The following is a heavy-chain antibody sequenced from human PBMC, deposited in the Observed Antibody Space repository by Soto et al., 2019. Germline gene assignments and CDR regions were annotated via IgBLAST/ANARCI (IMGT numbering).Heavy chain of an antibody. V-gene: IGHV3-30*18. J-gene: IGHJ6*02. CDR3: AKTVWKRWFGELPYYYYGMDV. CDR2: ISYDGSNK. D-gene: IGHD3-10*01. CDR1: GFTFSSYG. Sequence: QVQLVESGGGVVQPGRSLRLSCAASGFTFSSYGMHWVRQAPGKGLEWVAVISYDGSNKYYADSVKGRFTISRDNSKNTLYLQMNSLRAEDTAVYYCAKTVWKRWFGELPYYYYGMDVWGQGTTVTVSS.